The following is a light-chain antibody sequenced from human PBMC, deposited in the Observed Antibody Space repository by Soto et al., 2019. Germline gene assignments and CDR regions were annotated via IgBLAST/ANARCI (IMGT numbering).Light chain of an antibody. Sequence: QSALTQPASVSESLGQSITISCSGTNSDIGGHNFVSWYQQLPGKTPKVLIYGVSNRPSGISNRFSGSKSGNTASLTISGLQAEDEADYYCSSHTFSNTWVFGGGTKVTVL. V-gene: IGLV2-14*01. J-gene: IGLJ3*02. CDR1: NSDIGGHNF. CDR2: GVS. CDR3: SSHTFSNTWV.